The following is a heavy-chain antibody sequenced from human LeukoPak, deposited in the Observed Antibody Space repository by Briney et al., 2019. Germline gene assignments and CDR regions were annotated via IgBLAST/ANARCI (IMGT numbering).Heavy chain of an antibody. Sequence: GRSLRLSCAASGFTFSSYGMHWVRQAPGKGLEWVAVISYDGRNKYYADSVKGRFTISRDNSKNTLYLQMNSRRAEDTAVYYCGKDKWPTVTTSWVGYWGQGTLVTVSS. CDR2: ISYDGRNK. D-gene: IGHD4-17*01. J-gene: IGHJ4*02. CDR3: GKDKWPTVTTSWVGY. V-gene: IGHV3-30*18. CDR1: GFTFSSYG.